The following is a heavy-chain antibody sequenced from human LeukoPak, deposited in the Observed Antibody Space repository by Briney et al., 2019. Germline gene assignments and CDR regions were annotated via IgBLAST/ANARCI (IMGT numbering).Heavy chain of an antibody. V-gene: IGHV3-9*01. J-gene: IGHJ4*02. D-gene: IGHD4-23*01. CDR1: GFTFDDYA. CDR2: INWNSVNI. Sequence: GRSLRLSYAASGFTFDDYAMHWVRQAPGKGLEWVSGINWNSVNIGYADSVKGRFTISRDNAKNTLYLQMNSLRAEDTAVYYCAKTLSPYYGGNPGYFDYWGQGTLVTVSS. CDR3: AKTLSPYYGGNPGYFDY.